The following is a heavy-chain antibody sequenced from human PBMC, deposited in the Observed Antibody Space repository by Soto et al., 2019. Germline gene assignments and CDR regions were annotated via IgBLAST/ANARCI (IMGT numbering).Heavy chain of an antibody. D-gene: IGHD3-3*01. CDR1: GYSFTGFC. CDR3: ARGQAYTDGFGYNWVDP. Sequence: QVQPVQSGAEVKKPGASVKVSCKASGYSFTGFCIHWIRQAPGQGPEWMGWINPNSGGTKYAQKFQGRVTMTRDTSISTVYMELSRLRSDDTAIYYCARGQAYTDGFGYNWVDPWGQGTQVTVSS. V-gene: IGHV1-2*02. CDR2: INPNSGGT. J-gene: IGHJ5*02.